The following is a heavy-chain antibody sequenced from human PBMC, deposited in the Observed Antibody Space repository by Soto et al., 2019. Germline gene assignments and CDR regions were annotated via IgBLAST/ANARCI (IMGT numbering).Heavy chain of an antibody. CDR2: INPKSGDT. J-gene: IGHJ5*02. CDR1: GYTFSDYY. D-gene: IGHD4-17*01. V-gene: IGHV1-2*04. CDR3: ARVKDADYRNWFDP. Sequence: QVQLVQSGAEVKKPGASVKVSCKASGYTFSDYYMHWVRQAPGQGLEWMGWINPKSGDTSYAQKFQGWVTMTRDTSISTGYMELSRLRSDDMAVYYCARVKDADYRNWFDPWGQGTLVTVSS.